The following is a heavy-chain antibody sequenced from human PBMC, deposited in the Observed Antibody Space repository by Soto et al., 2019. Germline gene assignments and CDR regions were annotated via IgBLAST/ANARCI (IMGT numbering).Heavy chain of an antibody. CDR1: GFTFSSYS. CDR3: TRDHYYGSGSYLSY. J-gene: IGHJ4*02. CDR2: IRSKAYGGTT. Sequence: GGSLRLSCAASGFTFSSYSMNWVRQAPGKGLEWVGFIRSKAYGGTTEYAASVKGRFTISRDDSKSIAYLQMNSLKTEDTAVYYCTRDHYYGSGSYLSYWGQGTLVTVSS. V-gene: IGHV3-49*04. D-gene: IGHD3-10*01.